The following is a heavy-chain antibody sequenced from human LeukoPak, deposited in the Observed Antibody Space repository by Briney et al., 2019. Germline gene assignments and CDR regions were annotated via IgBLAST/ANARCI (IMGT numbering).Heavy chain of an antibody. CDR1: GGSISSYY. CDR3: ARDLDNWNGRFDP. D-gene: IGHD1-20*01. Sequence: SETLSLTCTVSGGSISSYYWSWIRQPPGKGREWIGYIYYSGSTNYNPSLKSRVTISVDTSKNQFSLKLSSVTAADTAVYYCARDLDNWNGRFDPWGQGTLVTVSS. V-gene: IGHV4-59*01. J-gene: IGHJ5*02. CDR2: IYYSGST.